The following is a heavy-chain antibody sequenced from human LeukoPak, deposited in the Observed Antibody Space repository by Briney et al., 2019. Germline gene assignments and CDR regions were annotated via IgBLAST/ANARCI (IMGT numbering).Heavy chain of an antibody. CDR1: GYTFTGYY. V-gene: IGHV1-2*02. D-gene: IGHD6-13*01. CDR2: INPNSGGT. Sequence: GASVKVSCKASGYTFTGYYMNWVRQAPGQGLEWMGWINPNSGGTNYAQKFQGRATMTRDTSISTAYMELSRLRSDDTAVYYCARDWGEQQLVPEDDYWGQGTLVTVSS. J-gene: IGHJ4*02. CDR3: ARDWGEQQLVPEDDY.